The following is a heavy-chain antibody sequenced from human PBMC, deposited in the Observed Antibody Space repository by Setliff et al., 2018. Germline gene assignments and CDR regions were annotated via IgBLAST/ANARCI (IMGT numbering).Heavy chain of an antibody. CDR1: GDSISSGSYY. D-gene: IGHD3-3*01. CDR3: ARAGPTVTFFRVLVISWWDP. J-gene: IGHJ5*02. Sequence: PSETLSLTCTVSGDSISSGSYYWTWIRQPAGKGLEWIGHFHTGGSTNYTRALRSRVSMSVDTSKNQFSLKLSSVTAADTATYYCARAGPTVTFFRVLVISWWDPWGQGSLVTVSS. V-gene: IGHV4-61*09. CDR2: FHTGGST.